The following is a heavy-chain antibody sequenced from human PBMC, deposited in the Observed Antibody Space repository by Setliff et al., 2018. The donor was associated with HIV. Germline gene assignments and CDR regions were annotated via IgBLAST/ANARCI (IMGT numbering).Heavy chain of an antibody. CDR1: GGTFSSYA. D-gene: IGHD3-10*01. J-gene: IGHJ4*02. V-gene: IGHV1-69*05. CDR2: IIPIFGTA. Sequence: ASVKVSCKASGGTFSSYAISWVRQAPGQGLEWMGGIIPIFGTANYAQKFQGRVTITTDESTSTAYMELSSLRSEDTAVYYCARVNGDYGSGSFDYWGQGTLVTVSS. CDR3: ARVNGDYGSGSFDY.